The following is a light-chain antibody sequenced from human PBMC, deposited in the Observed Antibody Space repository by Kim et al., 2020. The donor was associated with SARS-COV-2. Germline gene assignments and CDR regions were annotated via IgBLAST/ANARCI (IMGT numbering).Light chain of an antibody. Sequence: QSALTQPRSVSGSPGQSVTISCTGTSVKNNYVSWYQQHPGKAPKLMTSDVNKRPSGVPDRFSGSKSGNTASLTVSGLQAEDEADYYCCSHPATFGGGTKLTVL. CDR3: CSHPAT. J-gene: IGLJ2*01. CDR2: DVN. V-gene: IGLV2-11*01. CDR1: SVKNNY.